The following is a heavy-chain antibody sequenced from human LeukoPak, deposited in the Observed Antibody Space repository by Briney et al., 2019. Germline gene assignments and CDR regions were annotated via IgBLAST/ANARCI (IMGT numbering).Heavy chain of an antibody. CDR2: ISGSGGST. V-gene: IGHV3-23*01. D-gene: IGHD1-7*01. Sequence: GGSLRLSCAASGFTFSSYAMSWVRQAPGKGLEWVSAISGSGGSTYYADSMKGRFTISRDNSKNTLYLQMNSLRAEDTAVYYCAKDGLGWNYGPADYWGQGTLVTVSS. CDR1: GFTFSSYA. CDR3: AKDGLGWNYGPADY. J-gene: IGHJ4*02.